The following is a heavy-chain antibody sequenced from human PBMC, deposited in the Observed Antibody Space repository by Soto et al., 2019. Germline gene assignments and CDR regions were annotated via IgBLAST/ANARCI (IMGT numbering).Heavy chain of an antibody. J-gene: IGHJ4*02. CDR3: ARDGHYYDSSGYEGYFDY. D-gene: IGHD3-22*01. CDR2: ISYDGSNK. Sequence: VQLVESGGGVVQPGRSLRLSCAASGFTFSTYAMHWVRQAPGKGLEWVAVISYDGSNKYYADSVKGRFTISRDNSKNTLYLQMNSLRAEDTAMYYCARDGHYYDSSGYEGYFDYWGQGTLVTVSS. CDR1: GFTFSTYA. V-gene: IGHV3-30-3*01.